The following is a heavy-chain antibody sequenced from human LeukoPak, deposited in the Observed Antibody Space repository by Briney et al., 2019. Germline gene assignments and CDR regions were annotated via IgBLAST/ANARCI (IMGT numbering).Heavy chain of an antibody. J-gene: IGHJ3*02. D-gene: IGHD3-22*01. CDR1: GGTFSSYA. CDR2: IIPIFGTA. Sequence: GSSVKVSCKASGGTFSSYAISWVRQAPGQGLEWMGRIIPIFGTANYAQNFQGRVTITTDESTGTAYMELSSLRSEDTAVYYCARELVVGDAFDIWGQGTMVTVSS. V-gene: IGHV1-69*05. CDR3: ARELVVGDAFDI.